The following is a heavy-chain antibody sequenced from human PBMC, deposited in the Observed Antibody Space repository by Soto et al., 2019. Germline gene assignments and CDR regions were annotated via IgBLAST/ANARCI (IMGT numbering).Heavy chain of an antibody. J-gene: IGHJ5*02. CDR3: ARGSGGSCYSGVCYWFDP. D-gene: IGHD2-15*01. V-gene: IGHV4-30-4*01. CDR1: GGSISSGDYY. Sequence: SETLSLTCTVSGGSISSGDYYWSWIRLPPGKGLEWIGYIYYSGSTYYNPSLKSRVTISVDTSKNQFSLKLSSVTAADTAVYYCARGSGGSCYSGVCYWFDPWGQGTLVTVSS. CDR2: IYYSGST.